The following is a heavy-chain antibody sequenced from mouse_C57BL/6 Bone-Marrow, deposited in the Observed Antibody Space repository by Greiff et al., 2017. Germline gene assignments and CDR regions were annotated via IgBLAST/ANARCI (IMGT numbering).Heavy chain of an antibody. V-gene: IGHV14-4*01. Sequence: EVQLQQSGAELVRPGASVKLSCTASGFNIKDDYMHWVKQRPEQGLEWIGWIDPENGDTEYASKFQGKATITADTSSNTAYLQLSSLTSEDTAVYYCTTGGGYYGSFDYWGQGTTLTVSS. CDR1: GFNIKDDY. CDR2: IDPENGDT. J-gene: IGHJ2*01. D-gene: IGHD1-1*01. CDR3: TTGGGYYGSFDY.